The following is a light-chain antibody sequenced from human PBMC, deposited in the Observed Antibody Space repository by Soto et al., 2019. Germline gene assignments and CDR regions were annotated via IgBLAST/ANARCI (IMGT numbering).Light chain of an antibody. V-gene: IGLV2-18*02. CDR3: TSYTSTTNFYV. CDR1: GSDVGGYNR. Sequence: QSARTQPPSVSGSPGQSVTISCTGTGSDVGGYNRVSWYQQRPGTAPKIMIYEVSNRPSGVPDRFSGSKSGNTASLAISGLQAEDEADYYCTSYTSTTNFYVFGSGTKVTVL. CDR2: EVS. J-gene: IGLJ1*01.